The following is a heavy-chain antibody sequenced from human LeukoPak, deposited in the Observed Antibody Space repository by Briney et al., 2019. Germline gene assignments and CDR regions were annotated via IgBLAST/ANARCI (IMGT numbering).Heavy chain of an antibody. CDR2: ITSSGTTR. D-gene: IGHD4-17*01. J-gene: IGHJ4*02. V-gene: IGHV3-11*01. CDR3: ARDPDYGDPY. CDR1: GFTLTDHY. Sequence: GGSLRLSCTVSGFTLTDHYMSWFRQPPGRGLEWISWITSSGTTRDYADSVKGRFTISRDNTKNSVHLQMTSLRPDDTAVYYCARDPDYGDPYWGQGTLVTVSS.